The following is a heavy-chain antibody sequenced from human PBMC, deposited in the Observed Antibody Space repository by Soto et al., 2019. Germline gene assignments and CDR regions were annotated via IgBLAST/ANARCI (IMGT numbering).Heavy chain of an antibody. CDR3: AKGAKEGYCSGGSCYSESFDY. Sequence: GGSLRLSCAASGFTFSSYGMHWVRQAPGKGLEWVAVISYDGSNKYYADSVKGRFTISRDNSKNTLYLQMNSLRAEDTAVYYCAKGAKEGYCSGGSCYSESFDYWGQGTLVTVSS. CDR1: GFTFSSYG. D-gene: IGHD2-15*01. CDR2: ISYDGSNK. J-gene: IGHJ4*02. V-gene: IGHV3-30*18.